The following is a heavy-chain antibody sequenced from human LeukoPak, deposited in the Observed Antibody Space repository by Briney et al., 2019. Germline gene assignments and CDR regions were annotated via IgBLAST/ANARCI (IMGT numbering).Heavy chain of an antibody. D-gene: IGHD3-22*01. CDR3: VRGRYYYDSSGYYYVDDDY. CDR2: IIPIFGIA. V-gene: IGHV1-69*04. Sequence: SVKVSCKASGGTFSSYAISWVRQAPGQGLEWMGRIIPIFGIANYAQKFQGRVTITADKSTSTAYMELSSLRSEDTAVYYCVRGRYYYDSSGYYYVDDDYWGQGTLVTVSS. J-gene: IGHJ4*02. CDR1: GGTFSSYA.